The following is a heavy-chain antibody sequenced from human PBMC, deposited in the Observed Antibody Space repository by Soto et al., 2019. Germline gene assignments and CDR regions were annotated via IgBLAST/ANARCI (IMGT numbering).Heavy chain of an antibody. Sequence: GGSLRLSCAASGFTFSSYAMHWVRQAPGKGLEWVAVISYDGSNKYYADSVKGRFTISRDNSKNTLYLQMNSLRAEDTAVYYCATDQTYYYYYGMDVWGQGTTVTVSS. J-gene: IGHJ6*02. CDR2: ISYDGSNK. CDR3: ATDQTYYYYYGMDV. V-gene: IGHV3-30-3*01. CDR1: GFTFSSYA.